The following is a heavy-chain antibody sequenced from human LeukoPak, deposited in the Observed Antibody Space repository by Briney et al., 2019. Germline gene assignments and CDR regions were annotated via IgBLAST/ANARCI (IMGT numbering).Heavy chain of an antibody. J-gene: IGHJ4*02. Sequence: GGSLRLSCAASESTFSSYEMYWVRQAPGKGLEWVSYISSSGSTIYYADSVKGRFTISRDNAKNSLYLQMNSLRAEDTAIYYCATYGQVLLPFESWGQGTLVTVSS. CDR3: ATYGQVLLPFES. CDR2: ISSSGSTI. V-gene: IGHV3-48*03. CDR1: ESTFSSYE. D-gene: IGHD2-8*02.